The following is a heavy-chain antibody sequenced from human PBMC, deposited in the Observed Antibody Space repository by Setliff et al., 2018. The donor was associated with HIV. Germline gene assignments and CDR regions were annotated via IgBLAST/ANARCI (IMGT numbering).Heavy chain of an antibody. CDR2: IIPILGIA. CDR1: GGTFSSYA. D-gene: IGHD3-3*01. CDR3: VRGVQSPPHYSYYYMDV. Sequence: SVKVSCKASGGTFSSYAISWVRQAPGQGLEWMGGIIPILGIANYAQKFQGRVTITADESTSTAYMELSSLRSEDTAVYYCVRGVQSPPHYSYYYMDVWGEGTMVTVSS. V-gene: IGHV1-69*10. J-gene: IGHJ6*03.